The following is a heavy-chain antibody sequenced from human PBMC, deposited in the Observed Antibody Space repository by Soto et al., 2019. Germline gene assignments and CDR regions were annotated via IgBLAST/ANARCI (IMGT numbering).Heavy chain of an antibody. CDR1: GFIFNNVW. D-gene: IGHD2-2*01. V-gene: IGHV3-15*01. CDR3: ATLAGYHIDY. J-gene: IGHJ4*02. CDR2: VRSKINGGTT. Sequence: PGGSLRLSCAASGFIFNNVWMTWVRQAPGKGLEWVARVRSKINGGTTDYAAPVKGRFTILRDDSTNTLFLQLNSLQIGDTAMYYCATLAGYHIDYWGQGTLVTVSS.